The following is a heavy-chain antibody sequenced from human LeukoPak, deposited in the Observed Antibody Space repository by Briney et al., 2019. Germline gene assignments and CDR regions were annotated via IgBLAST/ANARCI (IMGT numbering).Heavy chain of an antibody. CDR3: ARDVDTTSHLNWFDP. J-gene: IGHJ5*02. V-gene: IGHV3-33*01. D-gene: IGHD2/OR15-2a*01. CDR2: IWYHGGNE. Sequence: GGSLRLSCAASGIIFTSCGMHWVRQAPGKGLEWVAVIWYHGGNENYADSVKGRFTISRDTSKNTLYLQMNSLRAEDTAMYYCARDVDTTSHLNWFDPWGQGTLVTVSS. CDR1: GIIFTSCG.